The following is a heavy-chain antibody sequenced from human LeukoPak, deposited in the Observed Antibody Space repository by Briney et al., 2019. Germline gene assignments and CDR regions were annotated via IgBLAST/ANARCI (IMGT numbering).Heavy chain of an antibody. CDR3: ATDYLSIVVVVAATLRH. V-gene: IGHV1-24*01. J-gene: IGHJ4*02. D-gene: IGHD2-15*01. CDR2: FDPEDGET. Sequence: ASVKVSCKVSGYTLTELSMHWVRQAPGKGLEWMGGFDPEDGETIYAQKFQGRVTMTEDTSTDTAYMELSSLRSEDTAVYYCATDYLSIVVVVAATLRHWGQGTLVTVSS. CDR1: GYTLTELS.